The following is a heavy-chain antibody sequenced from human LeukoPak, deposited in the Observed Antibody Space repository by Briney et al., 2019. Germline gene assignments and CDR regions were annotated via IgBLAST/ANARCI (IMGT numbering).Heavy chain of an antibody. V-gene: IGHV1-18*01. Sequence: ASVKVSCKASGYTFTSYGIGWVRQAPGQGLEWMGWISAYNGNTNYAQKLQGRVTMTTDTSTSTAYMELRSLRSDDTAVYYCAREGTYYDSSGYYDYWGQGTLVTVSS. CDR3: AREGTYYDSSGYYDY. CDR1: GYTFTSYG. CDR2: ISAYNGNT. D-gene: IGHD3-22*01. J-gene: IGHJ4*02.